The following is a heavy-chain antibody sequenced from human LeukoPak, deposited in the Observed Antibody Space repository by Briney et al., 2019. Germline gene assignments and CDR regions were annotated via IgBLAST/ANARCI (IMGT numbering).Heavy chain of an antibody. CDR3: ARDLVSPLSGDDAFDI. CDR1: GFTVSSNY. Sequence: GGSLRLSCAASGFTVSSNYMSWVRQAPGKVLEWGSVIYSGGSTYYADSVKGRFTISRDNSKNTLYLQMYSLRAEDTAVYYCARDLVSPLSGDDAFDIWGQGTMVTVSS. D-gene: IGHD3-10*01. CDR2: IYSGGST. V-gene: IGHV3-53*01. J-gene: IGHJ3*02.